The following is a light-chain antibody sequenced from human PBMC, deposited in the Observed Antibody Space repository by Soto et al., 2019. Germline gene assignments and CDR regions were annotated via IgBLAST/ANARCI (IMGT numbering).Light chain of an antibody. V-gene: IGLV2-14*01. CDR2: EVS. CDR1: NSDVGLYDF. Sequence: QSVLTQPASVSGTPGQSITISCTGSNSDVGLYDFVSWYQHHPGRAPKLIVSEVSHRPSGISNRFSGSKSGNTASLTISGLQSEYEADYYCISYTSDDVRYVFGTGTQLTVL. J-gene: IGLJ1*01. CDR3: ISYTSDDVRYV.